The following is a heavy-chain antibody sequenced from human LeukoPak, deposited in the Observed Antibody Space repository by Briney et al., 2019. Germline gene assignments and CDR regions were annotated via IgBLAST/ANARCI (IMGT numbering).Heavy chain of an antibody. J-gene: IGHJ4*02. V-gene: IGHV4-4*07. CDR1: GDSITNYY. D-gene: IGHD6-6*01. CDR2: IHTSGTT. CDR3: ARLGDSSSSGIDY. Sequence: PSETLSLTCTVSGDSITNYYWNWIQQPAGKGLEWIGRIHTSGTTNHNPSLKSRVTMSVDTSMSQFSLKLSSVTAADTAVYYCARLGDSSSSGIDYWGQGTLVTVSS.